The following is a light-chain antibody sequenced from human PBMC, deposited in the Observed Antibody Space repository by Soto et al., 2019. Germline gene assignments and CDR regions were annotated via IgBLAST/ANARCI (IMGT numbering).Light chain of an antibody. CDR2: GNR. J-gene: IGLJ3*02. CDR1: NSNLGAGYD. CDR3: PVYDYIMTAVV. Sequence: QSVLTQPPSVSGAPGQRVTISCTGNNSNLGAGYDVHWYQQLPGAAPKLVIFGNRNRPSGVPERFSGSKSGTSASLAITGLQAEDEADYSCPVYDYIMTAVVFGGGTKGTVL. V-gene: IGLV1-40*01.